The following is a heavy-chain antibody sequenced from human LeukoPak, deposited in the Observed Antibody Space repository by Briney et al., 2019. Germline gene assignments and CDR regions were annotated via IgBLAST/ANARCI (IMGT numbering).Heavy chain of an antibody. CDR3: TRGARQADVFDI. J-gene: IGHJ3*02. CDR2: FKSKVAGGTT. V-gene: IGHV3-15*01. CDR1: GFTFSVTW. Sequence: PGGSLRLSCAASGFTFSVTWMSWVRQAPGRGLEWVGRFKSKVAGGTTDYAAPVAGRFTISRDDSKNMLYLQMNSLKTEYTGVYYCTRGARQADVFDIWGQGTMVTVSS. D-gene: IGHD1-26*01.